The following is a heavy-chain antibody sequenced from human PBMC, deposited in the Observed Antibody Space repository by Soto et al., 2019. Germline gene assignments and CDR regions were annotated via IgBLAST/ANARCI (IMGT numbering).Heavy chain of an antibody. Sequence: QVQLVESGGGVVQPGRSLRLSCAASGFTFSSYGMHWVRQAPGKGLEWVAVISYGGSNKYYADSVKGRFTISRDNSYNTLNLQMNDLRAVDTAVYYWAKDNCISTSCYRLYNWFDPWGQGTLVTVSS. J-gene: IGHJ5*02. D-gene: IGHD2-2*01. CDR2: ISYGGSNK. CDR3: AKDNCISTSCYRLYNWFDP. CDR1: GFTFSSYG. V-gene: IGHV3-30*18.